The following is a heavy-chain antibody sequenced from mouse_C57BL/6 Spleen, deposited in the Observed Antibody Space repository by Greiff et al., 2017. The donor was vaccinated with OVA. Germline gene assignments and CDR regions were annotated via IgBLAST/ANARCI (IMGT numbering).Heavy chain of an antibody. Sequence: VQLQQSGPELVKPGASVKMSCKASGYTFTDYNMHWVKQSHGKSLEWIGYINPNNGGTSYNQKFKGKATLTVNKSSSTAYMELRSLTSEESAVYYCARELYGSSYSFYAMDYWGQGTSVTVSS. CDR2: INPNNGGT. V-gene: IGHV1-22*01. CDR1: GYTFTDYN. CDR3: ARELYGSSYSFYAMDY. D-gene: IGHD1-1*01. J-gene: IGHJ4*01.